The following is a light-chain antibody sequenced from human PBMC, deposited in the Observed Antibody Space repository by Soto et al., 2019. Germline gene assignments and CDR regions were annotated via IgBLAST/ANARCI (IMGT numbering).Light chain of an antibody. CDR3: HQRTDRPPWT. J-gene: IGKJ1*01. V-gene: IGKV3-11*01. CDR2: DAS. Sequence: EIVLTQSPATLSLSPGERATLSCRASQSIGLAIAWYQHKPGQAPRLLIFDASQRANGIPARFRGSGSGTDFTLSISSLAPEDFAVYDWHQRTDRPPWTFGQGTKVESK. CDR1: QSIGLA.